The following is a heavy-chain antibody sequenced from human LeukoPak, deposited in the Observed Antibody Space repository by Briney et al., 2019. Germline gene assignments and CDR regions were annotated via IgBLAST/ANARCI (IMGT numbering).Heavy chain of an antibody. CDR3: ARSPVVVPAYFDY. D-gene: IGHD2-2*01. CDR1: GGSVSSGSYY. J-gene: IGHJ4*02. CDR2: IYTSGST. V-gene: IGHV4-61*02. Sequence: SETLSLTCTVSGGSVSSGSYYWSWIRQPAGKGLEWIGRIYTSGSTNYNPSLKSRVTISVDASKNQFSLRLSSVTAADTAVYYCARSPVVVPAYFDYWGQGTLVTVSS.